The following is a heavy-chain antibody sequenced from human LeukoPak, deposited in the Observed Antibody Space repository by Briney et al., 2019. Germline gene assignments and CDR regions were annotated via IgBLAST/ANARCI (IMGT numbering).Heavy chain of an antibody. V-gene: IGHV4-59*01. Sequence: KPSETLSLTCTVSGGSISSYYWSWIRQPPGKGLEWIGYIYYSGSTNYNPSLKSRVTTSVDTSKNQFSLKLSSVTAADTAVYYCARDTGGYGDGAFDIWGQGTMVTVSS. CDR3: ARDTGGYGDGAFDI. D-gene: IGHD4-17*01. CDR1: GGSISSYY. J-gene: IGHJ3*02. CDR2: IYYSGST.